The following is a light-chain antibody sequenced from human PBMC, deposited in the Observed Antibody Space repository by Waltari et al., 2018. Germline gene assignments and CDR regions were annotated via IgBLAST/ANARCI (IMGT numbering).Light chain of an antibody. Sequence: EMVMTQSPATLSVSPGERATLSCRASQSVGSNLAWYQQKPGQAPRLLIYGASTRATGIPXXFSGSGSGTEFTLTISSLQSEDFAVYHCQQYNNWPPWTFGQGTKVEIK. CDR3: QQYNNWPPWT. V-gene: IGKV3-15*01. CDR2: GAS. J-gene: IGKJ1*01. CDR1: QSVGSN.